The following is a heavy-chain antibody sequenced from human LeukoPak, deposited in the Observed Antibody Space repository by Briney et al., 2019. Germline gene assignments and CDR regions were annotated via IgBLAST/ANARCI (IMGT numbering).Heavy chain of an antibody. CDR3: AKESGLLGYCSSTSYRELDY. Sequence: GGSLRLSCAASGFTFSSYGMHWVRQAPGKGLEWVAFIRYDGSNKYYADSVKGRFTISRDNSRNTLYLQMNSLRAEDTAVYYCAKESGLLGYCSSTSYRELDYWGQGTLVTVSS. CDR2: IRYDGSNK. D-gene: IGHD2-2*01. J-gene: IGHJ4*02. CDR1: GFTFSSYG. V-gene: IGHV3-30*02.